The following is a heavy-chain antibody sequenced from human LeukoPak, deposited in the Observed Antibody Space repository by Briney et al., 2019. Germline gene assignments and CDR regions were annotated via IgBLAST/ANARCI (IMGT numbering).Heavy chain of an antibody. V-gene: IGHV1-18*01. CDR1: GYTFTSYG. J-gene: IGHJ6*03. CDR3: ARDGATGTTSPYYYYYYMDV. CDR2: ISAYNGNT. Sequence: ASVKVSCKASGYTFTSYGISWVRQAPGQGLEWMGWISAYNGNTNYAQKLQGRVTMTTDTSTSTAYMELRSLRSDDTALYYCARDGATGTTSPYYYYYYMDVWGKGTTVTISS. D-gene: IGHD1-1*01.